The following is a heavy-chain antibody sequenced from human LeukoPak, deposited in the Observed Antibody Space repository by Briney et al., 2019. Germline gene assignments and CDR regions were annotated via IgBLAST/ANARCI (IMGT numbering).Heavy chain of an antibody. CDR3: ARDRGYDYTDFPSFDY. D-gene: IGHD5-12*01. J-gene: IGHJ4*02. CDR1: VYTFTGYY. V-gene: IGHV1-2*02. CDR2: INPNSGGT. Sequence: ASVKVSCKASVYTFTGYYMHWVRQAPGQGLEWMGWINPNSGGTNYAQKFQGRVTMTRDTSISTAYMELSRLRSDDTAVYYCARDRGYDYTDFPSFDYWGQGTLVTVSS.